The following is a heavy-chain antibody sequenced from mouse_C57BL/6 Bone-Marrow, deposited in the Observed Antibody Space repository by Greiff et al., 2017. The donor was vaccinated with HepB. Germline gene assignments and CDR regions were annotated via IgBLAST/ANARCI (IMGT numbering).Heavy chain of an antibody. CDR2: IRSKSNNYAT. Sequence: EVQLVEPGGGLVQPKGSLKLSCAASGFTFNTYAMNWVRQAPGTGLEWVARIRSKSNNYATYYADSVKDRFTISRDDSESMLYLQMNNLKTEDTAMYYCVRHEYDDAWFAYWGQGTLVTVSA. D-gene: IGHD2-4*01. CDR1: GFTFNTYA. J-gene: IGHJ3*01. CDR3: VRHEYDDAWFAY. V-gene: IGHV10-1*01.